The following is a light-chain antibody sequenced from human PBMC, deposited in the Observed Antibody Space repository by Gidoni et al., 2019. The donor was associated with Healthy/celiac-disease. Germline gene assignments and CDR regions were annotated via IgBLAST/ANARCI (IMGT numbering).Light chain of an antibody. Sequence: QSALTQPASVSVSPGQSITISCTGTSSDVGGYNYVSWYQQHPGKAPKLMIYDVSNRPAGVSNHFSGSKSGNTASLTISGLQAEDEADYYCSSYTSRSTNWVFGGGTKLTVL. CDR1: SSDVGGYNY. CDR3: SSYTSRSTNWV. J-gene: IGLJ3*02. V-gene: IGLV2-14*03. CDR2: DVS.